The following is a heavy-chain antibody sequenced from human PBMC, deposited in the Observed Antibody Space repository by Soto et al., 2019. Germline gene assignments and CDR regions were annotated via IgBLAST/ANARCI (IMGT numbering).Heavy chain of an antibody. V-gene: IGHV1-18*04. CDR2: ISAYNGNT. CDR3: ARGVTMGGMAPTPYNGLDV. CDR1: GYTFTSYG. J-gene: IGHJ6*02. Sequence: ASVKVSCKASGYTFTSYGISWVLQAPGQGLEWMGWISAYNGNTNYAQKLQGRVTMTTDTSTSTAYMELRSLRSDDTAVYYCARGVTMGGMAPTPYNGLDVWGQGTMVTGFS. D-gene: IGHD3-3*01.